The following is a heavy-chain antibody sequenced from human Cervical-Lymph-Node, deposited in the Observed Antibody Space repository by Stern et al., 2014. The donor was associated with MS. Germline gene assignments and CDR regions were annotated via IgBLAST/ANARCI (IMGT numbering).Heavy chain of an antibody. Sequence: QVQLVQSGAEVKKPGASVKVSCQASGYTFTTYYMHWVRQAPGQGLEWMGMINHIGCSTIYAQKFQGRVTMTSDTSTNTLYLELSGLRSEDTAVYFCARDASDGGTFGAFDFWGQGTMVTVSS. CDR3: ARDASDGGTFGAFDF. CDR2: INHIGCST. CDR1: GYTFTTYY. V-gene: IGHV1-46*01. D-gene: IGHD2-21*01. J-gene: IGHJ3*01.